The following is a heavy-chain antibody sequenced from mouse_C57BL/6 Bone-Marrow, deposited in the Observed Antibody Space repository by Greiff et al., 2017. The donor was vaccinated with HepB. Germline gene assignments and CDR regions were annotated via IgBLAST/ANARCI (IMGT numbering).Heavy chain of an antibody. CDR2: IYPENGDT. V-gene: IGHV14-4*01. CDR3: TTCLLAY. J-gene: IGHJ3*01. CDR1: GFNIKDDY. D-gene: IGHD2-10*01. Sequence: VQLQQSGAELVRPGASVKLSCTASGFNIKDDYMHWVKQRPEQGLEWIGWIYPENGDTEYASKFQGKATITADTSSNTAYLQLSSLTSEDTAVYYCTTCLLAYWGQGTRVTVSA.